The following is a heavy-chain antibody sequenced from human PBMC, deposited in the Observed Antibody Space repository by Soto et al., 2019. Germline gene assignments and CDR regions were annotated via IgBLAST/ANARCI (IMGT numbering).Heavy chain of an antibody. D-gene: IGHD1-1*01. CDR2: INPNSGGT. V-gene: IGHV1-2*04. Sequence: QVQLVQSGAEVKKPGASVKVSCKASGYTFTGYYMHWVRQAPGQGLEWMGWINPNSGGTNYAQKFQGWVTMTRHTSISTAYMELSRLRSDDTAVYYCARCDPGTTYAFDIWGQGTMVTVSS. J-gene: IGHJ3*02. CDR3: ARCDPGTTYAFDI. CDR1: GYTFTGYY.